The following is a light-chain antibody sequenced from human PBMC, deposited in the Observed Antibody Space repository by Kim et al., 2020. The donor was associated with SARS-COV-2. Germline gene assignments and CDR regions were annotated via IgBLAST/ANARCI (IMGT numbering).Light chain of an antibody. Sequence: HGETARITCVGDNLAVTGVHWYQQKPGQAPVVVIYYDSDRPSGIPERVSGSNSGNTATLTLSRVEVGDEADYFCQVWDSTDDHRVFGGGTQLTVL. CDR2: YDS. CDR3: QVWDSTDDHRV. J-gene: IGLJ3*02. CDR1: NLAVTG. V-gene: IGLV3-21*01.